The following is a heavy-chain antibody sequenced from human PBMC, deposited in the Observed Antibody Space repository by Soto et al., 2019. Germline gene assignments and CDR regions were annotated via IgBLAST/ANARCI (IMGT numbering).Heavy chain of an antibody. CDR1: GGSISSYY. J-gene: IGHJ4*02. Sequence: SETLSLTCTVSGGSISSYYWSWIRQPPGKGLEWIGYIYYSGSTNYNPSLKSRVTISVDTSKNQFSLKLSSVTAADTAVYYCARGYNWNYQVGFDYWGQGTLVTVSS. CDR3: ARGYNWNYQVGFDY. V-gene: IGHV4-59*08. D-gene: IGHD1-7*01. CDR2: IYYSGST.